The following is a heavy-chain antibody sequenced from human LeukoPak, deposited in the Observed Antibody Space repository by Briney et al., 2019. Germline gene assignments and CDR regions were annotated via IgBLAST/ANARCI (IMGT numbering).Heavy chain of an antibody. CDR2: IYYSGST. CDR3: ARGLIMAGAGRGEFHY. V-gene: IGHV4-59*01. CDR1: GGSISSYY. J-gene: IGHJ4*02. Sequence: SETLSLTCTFSGGSISSYYWSWIRQPPGKGLEWIGYIYYSGSTNYNPSLKSRVTISVDTSKNQFSLKLSSVTAADTAVYYCARGLIMAGAGRGEFHYWGQGTLVTVSS. D-gene: IGHD6-13*01.